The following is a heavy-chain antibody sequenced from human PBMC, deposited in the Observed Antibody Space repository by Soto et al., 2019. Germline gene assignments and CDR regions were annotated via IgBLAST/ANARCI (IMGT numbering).Heavy chain of an antibody. J-gene: IGHJ5*02. CDR1: GCTFSSYG. CDR3: AKALILRFLEWLPSPTWFDP. V-gene: IGHV3-30*18. D-gene: IGHD3-3*01. CDR2: ISYDGSNK. Sequence: SQRHCYAAAGCTFSSYGMHWVSQATGKGLEWVAVISYDGSNKYYADSVKGRFTISRDNSKNTLYLQMNSLRAEDTAVYYCAKALILRFLEWLPSPTWFDPWGQGTLV.